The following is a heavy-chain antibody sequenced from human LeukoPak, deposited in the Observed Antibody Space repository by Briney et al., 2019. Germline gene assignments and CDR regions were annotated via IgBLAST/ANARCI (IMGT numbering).Heavy chain of an antibody. D-gene: IGHD2-15*01. CDR1: GFTFSSSA. CDR2: ISNNGGYT. Sequence: GGSLRLSCAASGFTFSSSAMSWVRQAPGKGLEWVSAISNNGGYTYYADSVQGRFTISRDNSKSTLCLQMNSLRAEDTAVYYCAKQLGYCSDGSCYFPYWGQGTLVTVSP. J-gene: IGHJ4*02. V-gene: IGHV3-23*01. CDR3: AKQLGYCSDGSCYFPY.